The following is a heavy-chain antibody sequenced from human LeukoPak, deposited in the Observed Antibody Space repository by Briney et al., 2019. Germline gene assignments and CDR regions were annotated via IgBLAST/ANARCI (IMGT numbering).Heavy chain of an antibody. CDR2: IRYDGSNK. V-gene: IGHV3-30*02. D-gene: IGHD2-2*01. J-gene: IGHJ4*02. Sequence: PGESLRLSCAASGFSFSSFGMHWVRQAPGKGLEWVAFIRYDGSNKYYADSVKGRFTISRDNSKNTLYLQMNSLRAEDTAVYYCAKDQLGYCSSTSCSSHFDYWGQGTLVTVSS. CDR3: AKDQLGYCSSTSCSSHFDY. CDR1: GFSFSSFG.